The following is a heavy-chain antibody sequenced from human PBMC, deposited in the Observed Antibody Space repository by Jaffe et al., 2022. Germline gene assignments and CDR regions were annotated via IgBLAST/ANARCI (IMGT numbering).Heavy chain of an antibody. CDR2: IYHSGST. CDR1: GYSISSGYY. Sequence: QVQLQESGPGLVKPSETLSLTCAVSGYSISSGYYWGWIRQPPGKGLEWIGSIYHSGSTYYNPSLKSRVTISVDTSKNQFSLKLSSVTAADTAVYYCARDEYWFDPWGQGTLVTVSS. CDR3: ARDEYWFDP. V-gene: IGHV4-38-2*02. J-gene: IGHJ5*02.